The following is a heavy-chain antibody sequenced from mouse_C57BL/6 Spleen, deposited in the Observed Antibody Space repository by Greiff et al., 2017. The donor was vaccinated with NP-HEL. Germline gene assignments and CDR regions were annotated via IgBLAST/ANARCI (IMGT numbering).Heavy chain of an antibody. J-gene: IGHJ2*01. CDR1: GFTFSSYT. Sequence: EVQLVESGGGLVKPGGSLKLSCAASGFTFSSYTMSWVRQTPEKRLEWVATISGGGGNTYYPDSVKGRFTISRDNAKNTLYLQMSSLRSEDTALYYCARKTTVVAMSYYFDYWGQGTTLTVSS. D-gene: IGHD1-1*01. V-gene: IGHV5-9*01. CDR3: ARKTTVVAMSYYFDY. CDR2: ISGGGGNT.